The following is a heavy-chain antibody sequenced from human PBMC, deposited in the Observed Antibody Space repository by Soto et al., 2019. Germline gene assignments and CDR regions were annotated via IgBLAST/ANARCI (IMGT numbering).Heavy chain of an antibody. J-gene: IGHJ4*02. CDR1: GYTFTSYA. V-gene: IGHV1-3*01. CDR2: INADNGNT. D-gene: IGHD3-16*01. CDR3: ARSRVRGGYYFDY. Sequence: ASVKVSCKASGYTFTSYAMHWVRQAPGQRLEWMGWINADNGNTKYSQKLQGRVTMTGDTSTSTAYMELKRLRSDDTAVYYCARSRVRGGYYFDYWGQGALVTVSS.